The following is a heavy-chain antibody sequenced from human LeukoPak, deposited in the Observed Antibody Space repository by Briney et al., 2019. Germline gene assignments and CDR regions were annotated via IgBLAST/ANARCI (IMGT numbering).Heavy chain of an antibody. D-gene: IGHD2-8*01. Sequence: SETLSLTCTVSGGSIISYYWSSIRQPPGKGLEWVGQIYYIGSTNYNPSLKRGVTLSVDTSKNHFSLKLSSVTAADAAVYYCARVSLVGYCTNGVCRTRWYFDLWGRGTLVTVSS. J-gene: IGHJ2*01. CDR2: IYYIGST. CDR1: GGSIISYY. CDR3: ARVSLVGYCTNGVCRTRWYFDL. V-gene: IGHV4-59*01.